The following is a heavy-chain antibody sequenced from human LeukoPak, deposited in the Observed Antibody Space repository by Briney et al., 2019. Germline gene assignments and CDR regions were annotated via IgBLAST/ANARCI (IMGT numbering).Heavy chain of an antibody. CDR3: ARAKQGDCSSTRCYFGYYYYYMDV. CDR1: GGSISSYY. D-gene: IGHD2-2*01. V-gene: IGHV4-59*01. CDR2: IYYSGST. Sequence: PSETLSLTCTVSGGSISSYYWSWIRQPPGKGLEWIGYIYYSGSTNYNPSLKSRVTISVDTSKNQFSLKLSSVTAADTAAYYCARAKQGDCSSTRCYFGYYYYYMDVWGKGTTVTVSS. J-gene: IGHJ6*03.